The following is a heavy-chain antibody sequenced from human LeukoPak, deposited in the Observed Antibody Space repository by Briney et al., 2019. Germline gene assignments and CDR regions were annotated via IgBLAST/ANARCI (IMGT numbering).Heavy chain of an antibody. CDR2: VSGSGSGT. Sequence: GGSLRLSCRASGFSFSNSAVSRVRQAPGKGLQWVSTVSGSGSGTYYTESVKGRFTISRDIGESTLYLQMNSLKAEDTAVYYCAKLKSVPYYFHFWGQGTQVTVSS. CDR1: GFSFSNSA. CDR3: AKLKSVPYYFHF. J-gene: IGHJ4*02. V-gene: IGHV3-23*01.